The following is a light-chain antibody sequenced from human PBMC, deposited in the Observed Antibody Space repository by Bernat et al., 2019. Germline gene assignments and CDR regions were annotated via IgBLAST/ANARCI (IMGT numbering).Light chain of an antibody. CDR3: SSYPTSNTWV. J-gene: IGLJ3*02. CDR2: EVN. Sequence: QSALTQPPSASGSPGQSVTISCTGTSSDVGGYNYVSWYQEHPGKAPKLIIYEVNKRPSGVPDRFSGSKAGNTASLTVSGLQTEDEADYSCSSYPTSNTWVVGGGTKLTVL. V-gene: IGLV2-8*01. CDR1: SSDVGGYNY.